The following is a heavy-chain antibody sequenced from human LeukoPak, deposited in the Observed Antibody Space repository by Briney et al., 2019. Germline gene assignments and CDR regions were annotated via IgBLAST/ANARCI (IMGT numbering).Heavy chain of an antibody. CDR1: KFTFSSYA. CDR3: AKDQGAVADSFEY. Sequence: GGSLRLSCAASKFTFSSYAMSWVRQAPGKGLEWVSAISGSGGSTYYADSVKGRFTISRDNSKNTLYLQMNSLRAEDTAIYYCAKDQGAVADSFEYWGQGTLVTVSS. V-gene: IGHV3-23*01. D-gene: IGHD6-19*01. CDR2: ISGSGGST. J-gene: IGHJ4*02.